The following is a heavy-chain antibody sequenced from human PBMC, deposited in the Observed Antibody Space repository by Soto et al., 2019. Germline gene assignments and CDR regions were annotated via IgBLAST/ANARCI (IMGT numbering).Heavy chain of an antibody. CDR1: GGSISSYY. J-gene: IGHJ4*02. D-gene: IGHD4-17*01. CDR3: ARHAMTTVPTPFDY. V-gene: IGHV4-59*08. Sequence: PSETLSLSCTVSGGSISSYYWSWIRQPPGKGLEWIGYIYYSGSTNYNPSLKSRVTISVDTSKNQFSLKLSSVTAADTAVYYCARHAMTTVPTPFDYWGQGTLVTVSS. CDR2: IYYSGST.